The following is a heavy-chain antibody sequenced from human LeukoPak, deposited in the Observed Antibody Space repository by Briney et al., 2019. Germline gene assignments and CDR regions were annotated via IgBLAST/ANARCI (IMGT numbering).Heavy chain of an antibody. V-gene: IGHV3-23*01. CDR3: TRDGGLRDFDY. D-gene: IGHD3-16*01. CDR1: GFTFSSSA. Sequence: GGSLRLSCAASGFTFSSSAMSWVRQVPGKGLEWVSGISASGGSTYYADSVRGRFTISRDNSKNTLYVQMNSLKTEDTAVYYCTRDGGLRDFDYWGQGTLVTVSS. CDR2: ISASGGST. J-gene: IGHJ4*02.